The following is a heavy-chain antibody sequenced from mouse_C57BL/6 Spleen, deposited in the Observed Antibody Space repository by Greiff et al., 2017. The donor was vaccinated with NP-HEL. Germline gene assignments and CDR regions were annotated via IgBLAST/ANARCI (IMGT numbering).Heavy chain of an antibody. V-gene: IGHV1-82*01. CDR2: IYPGDGDT. CDR1: GYAFSSSW. CDR3: AREIYYDYDFDY. D-gene: IGHD2-4*01. J-gene: IGHJ2*01. Sequence: VKLMESGPELVKPGASVKISCKASGYAFSSSWMNWVKQRPGKGLEWIGRIYPGDGDTNYNGKFKGKATLTADKSSSTAYMQLSSLTSEDSAVYFCAREIYYDYDFDYWGQGTTLTVSS.